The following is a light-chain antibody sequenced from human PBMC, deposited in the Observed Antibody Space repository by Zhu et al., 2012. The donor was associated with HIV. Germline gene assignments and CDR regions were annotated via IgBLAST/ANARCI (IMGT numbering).Light chain of an antibody. Sequence: DIQMTQSPSTLSASVGDRVTITCRASQSVYKWLAWYQQKPEKAPKLLIYEASSLETGAPSRFSGSGSETEFTLTISSLQPDDFASYSCQQYYTPSYTFGQGTKLQIK. CDR2: EAS. V-gene: IGKV1-5*03. CDR3: QQYYTPSYT. CDR1: QSVYKW. J-gene: IGKJ2*01.